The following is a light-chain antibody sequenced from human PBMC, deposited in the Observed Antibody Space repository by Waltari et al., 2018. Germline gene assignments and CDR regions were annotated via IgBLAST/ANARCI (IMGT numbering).Light chain of an antibody. V-gene: IGLV2-11*01. Sequence: QAAPTQPPSVSGSPGQSVTISCTGTSSDIGYYNAVSWYQQHPGKAPKLMIYEVSKGPSGVSDRFSGSKSGNTASLTISGLQAEDEADYFCSSYAGSNTFLFGGGTRLTVL. CDR3: SSYAGSNTFL. J-gene: IGLJ2*01. CDR1: SSDIGYYNA. CDR2: EVS.